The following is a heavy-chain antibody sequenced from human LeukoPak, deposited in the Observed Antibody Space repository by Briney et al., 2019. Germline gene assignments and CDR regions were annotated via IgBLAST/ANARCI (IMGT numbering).Heavy chain of an antibody. CDR3: ARDPFGNYDTLY. Sequence: GGSLRLSCAASGFTFSSYGMHWVRQAPGKGLEWVAFIRYDGSNKYYADSVKGRFTISRDNSKNTLYLQMNSLRAEDTAVYYCARDPFGNYDTLYWGQGTLVTVSS. V-gene: IGHV3-30*02. D-gene: IGHD3-22*01. J-gene: IGHJ4*02. CDR2: IRYDGSNK. CDR1: GFTFSSYG.